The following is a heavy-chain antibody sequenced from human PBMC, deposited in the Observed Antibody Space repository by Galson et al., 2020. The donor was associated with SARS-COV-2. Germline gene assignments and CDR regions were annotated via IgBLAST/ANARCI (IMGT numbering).Heavy chain of an antibody. CDR1: GGSIISSSHY. Sequence: SETLSLTCTVSGGSIISSSHYWVWIRQPPGKGLEWIGTVNFRGSTFYNPSLSGRVTMFVDTSKNQFSMKLTSVTAADTAVYFCAGRDSSGDDQHLYCLDYWGQGALVSVSS. CDR2: VNFRGST. D-gene: IGHD3-22*01. CDR3: AGRDSSGDDQHLYCLDY. V-gene: IGHV4-39*01. J-gene: IGHJ4*02.